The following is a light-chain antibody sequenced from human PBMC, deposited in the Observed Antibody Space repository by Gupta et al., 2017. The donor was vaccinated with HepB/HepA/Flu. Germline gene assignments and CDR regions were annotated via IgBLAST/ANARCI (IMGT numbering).Light chain of an antibody. CDR1: QSVSSY. CDR3: QRRSNWPPVFT. Sequence: EIVLTQSPATLCLSPWESATSSCRASQSVSSYLAWYQQKHGQAPRLLIHDASNRTTGLAASFRVSGSGTDFSLTISIIEPEAFEVDYCQRRSNWPPVFTFGPGTKVDI. V-gene: IGKV3-11*01. J-gene: IGKJ3*01. CDR2: DAS.